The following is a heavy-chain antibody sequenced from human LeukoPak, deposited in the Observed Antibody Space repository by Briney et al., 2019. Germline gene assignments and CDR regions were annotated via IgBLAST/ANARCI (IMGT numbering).Heavy chain of an antibody. CDR2: IRQDDSEK. CDR3: ATDRKVGTWDPRFNY. V-gene: IGHV3-7*01. J-gene: IGHJ4*02. D-gene: IGHD4-23*01. Sequence: GGSLRLSCAASGFSFYDSAIHWVRQAPGKGLEWVGNIRQDDSEKNYVDSVKGRFTISRDNAKFSLYLQMNSLRAEDTAIYYCATDRKVGTWDPRFNYWGQGTLVTVSS. CDR1: GFSFYDSA.